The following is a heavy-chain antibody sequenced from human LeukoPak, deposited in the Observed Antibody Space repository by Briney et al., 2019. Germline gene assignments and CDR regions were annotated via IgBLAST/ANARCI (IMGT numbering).Heavy chain of an antibody. Sequence: GGSLRLSCAASGFTFSKYAMTWVRQAPGKGLEWVSAISSSTLKIYYADSVKGRFTISRDNSKNTLYLQMNSVRAEDTAVYYCAKTGNPATGDYWGQGTLVTVSS. CDR2: ISSSTLKI. J-gene: IGHJ4*02. CDR1: GFTFSKYA. CDR3: AKTGNPATGDY. D-gene: IGHD1-1*01. V-gene: IGHV3-23*01.